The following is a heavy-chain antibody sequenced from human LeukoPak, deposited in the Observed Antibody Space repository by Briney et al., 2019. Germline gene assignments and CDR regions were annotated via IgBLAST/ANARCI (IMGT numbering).Heavy chain of an antibody. CDR3: ARVLGYYDFWSGYSYYFDY. V-gene: IGHV1-8*01. J-gene: IGHJ4*02. D-gene: IGHD3-3*01. CDR1: GYTFTSYD. Sequence: GASVKVSCKASGYTFTSYDINWVRQATGQGLEWMGWMNPNSGNTGYAQKFQGRVTMTRNTSISTAYMELSSLRSEDTAVYYCARVLGYYDFWSGYSYYFDYWGQGTLVTVSS. CDR2: MNPNSGNT.